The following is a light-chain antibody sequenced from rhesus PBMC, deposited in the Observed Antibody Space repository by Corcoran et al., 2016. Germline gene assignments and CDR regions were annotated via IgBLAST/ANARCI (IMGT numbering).Light chain of an antibody. V-gene: IGKV3-24*04. CDR3: LQSSNWPQYS. CDR1: QRVSSY. Sequence: EIVMTQSPATLALSPGERATLSCRASQRVSSYLAWYQQKPGQAPGLPSYGASRRASGIPDRVSGSGSGTEFTLPISSLEPEDVGVYFCLQSSNWPQYSFGQGTKVEIK. CDR2: GAS. J-gene: IGKJ2*01.